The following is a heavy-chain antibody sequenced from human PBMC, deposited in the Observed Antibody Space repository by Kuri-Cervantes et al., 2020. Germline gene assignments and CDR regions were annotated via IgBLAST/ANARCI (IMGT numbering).Heavy chain of an antibody. V-gene: IGHV1-69*13. J-gene: IGHJ4*02. CDR2: IIPIFGTA. CDR1: GYTFTSYA. Sequence: SVKVSCKASGYTFTSYAMNWVRQAPGQGLEWMGGIIPIFGTANYAQKFQGRVTITADESTSTAYMELSSLRSEDTAVYYCARWRGTTTNYFFDSWGQGTLVTVSS. D-gene: IGHD4-11*01. CDR3: ARWRGTTTNYFFDS.